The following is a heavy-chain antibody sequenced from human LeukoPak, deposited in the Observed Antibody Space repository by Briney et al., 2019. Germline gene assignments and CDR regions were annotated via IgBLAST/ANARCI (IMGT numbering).Heavy chain of an antibody. Sequence: GASVKVSCKASGGTFSSYAISWVRQAPGQGLEWMGGIIPIFGTANYAQKFQGRVTITADKSTSTAYMELSSLRSEDTAVYYCATEAKTSSSWYPSYFDYWGQGTLVTVSS. CDR1: GGTFSSYA. D-gene: IGHD6-13*01. CDR3: ATEAKTSSSWYPSYFDY. J-gene: IGHJ4*02. V-gene: IGHV1-69*06. CDR2: IIPIFGTA.